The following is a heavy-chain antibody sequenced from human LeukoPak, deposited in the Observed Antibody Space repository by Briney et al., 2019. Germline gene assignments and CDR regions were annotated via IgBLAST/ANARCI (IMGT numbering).Heavy chain of an antibody. Sequence: GASVKVSCKASGYTFTGYYMYWVRQAPGQGLEWMGWINPNSGCTNYAQRFQGRLTMNRDTSISTAYMALSRLRSDDTAVYYCARDVATWEATDYWGQGTLVTVSS. J-gene: IGHJ4*02. D-gene: IGHD1-26*01. CDR1: GYTFTGYY. CDR3: ARDVATWEATDY. CDR2: INPNSGCT. V-gene: IGHV1-2*02.